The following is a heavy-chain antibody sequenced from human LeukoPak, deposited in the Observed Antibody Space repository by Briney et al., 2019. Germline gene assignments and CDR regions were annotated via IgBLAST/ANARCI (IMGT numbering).Heavy chain of an antibody. J-gene: IGHJ5*02. Sequence: ASVKVSCKASGYTFTGYDIHWVRQAPGQGLEWMGWINPNSGGTNYAQKFQGRVTMTRDTSINTVYMELGRLRSDDTAVYYCARDHEGNNNCFDPWGQGTLVTVSS. CDR1: GYTFTGYD. CDR2: INPNSGGT. CDR3: ARDHEGNNNCFDP. V-gene: IGHV1-2*02.